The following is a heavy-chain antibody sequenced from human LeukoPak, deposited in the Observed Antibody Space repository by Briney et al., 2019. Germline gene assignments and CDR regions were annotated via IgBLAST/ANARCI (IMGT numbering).Heavy chain of an antibody. J-gene: IGHJ4*02. CDR1: AFSFSNYA. D-gene: IGHD6-13*01. CDR2: ISTSGGST. Sequence: GGSLRLSCAASAFSFSNYAMSWVRQAPGKGLEWVSTISTSGGSTYYADSVKGRFTISRDNSKNTLYLQMNSLRAEDTAVYYCAKAPTSYSSSWVDYWGQGTLVTVSS. V-gene: IGHV3-23*01. CDR3: AKAPTSYSSSWVDY.